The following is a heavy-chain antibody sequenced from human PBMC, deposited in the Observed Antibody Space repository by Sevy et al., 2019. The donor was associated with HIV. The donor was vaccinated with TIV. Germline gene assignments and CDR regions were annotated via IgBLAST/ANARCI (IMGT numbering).Heavy chain of an antibody. Sequence: GGSLRLSCAASGFTFSSYSMNWVRQAPGKGLEWVSSISSSSSYIYYTDSVKGRFTISRDNAKNSLYLQMNSLRAEDTVVYYCARGRVVVVAPFDYWGQGTLVTVSS. CDR1: GFTFSSYS. CDR2: ISSSSSYI. J-gene: IGHJ4*02. V-gene: IGHV3-21*01. D-gene: IGHD2-15*01. CDR3: ARGRVVVVAPFDY.